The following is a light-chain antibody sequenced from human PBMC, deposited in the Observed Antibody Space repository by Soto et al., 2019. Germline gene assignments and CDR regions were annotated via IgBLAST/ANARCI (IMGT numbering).Light chain of an antibody. CDR1: QSVSSD. CDR2: GAS. V-gene: IGKV3-15*01. CDR3: QQYNNWPPYT. J-gene: IGKJ5*01. Sequence: EIVMTQSPATLSVSPGEGATLSCRASQSVSSDLAWYQQKPGQSPRLLIYGASTRATGIPARFSGSGSGTEFTLTISGLQSEDFAIYYCQQYNNWPPYTFGQGTRLEIK.